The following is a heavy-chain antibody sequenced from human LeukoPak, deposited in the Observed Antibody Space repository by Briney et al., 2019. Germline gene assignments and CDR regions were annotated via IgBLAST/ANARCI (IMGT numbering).Heavy chain of an antibody. CDR1: GFTFSSYW. CDR3: ARGRPHGNDY. V-gene: IGHV3-74*01. J-gene: IGHJ4*02. D-gene: IGHD4-23*01. CDR2: IASDGNST. Sequence: PGGSLRLSCAASGFTFSSYWMNWVRQAPGKGLVWVSRIASDGNSTTYADSVKGRFSISRDNAKNTLYLQVNSLRVEDTAVYYCARGRPHGNDYWGQGTLVTVSS.